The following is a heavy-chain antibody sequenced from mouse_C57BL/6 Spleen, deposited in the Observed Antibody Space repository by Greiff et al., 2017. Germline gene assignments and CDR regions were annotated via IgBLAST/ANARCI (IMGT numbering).Heavy chain of an antibody. V-gene: IGHV1-69*01. Sequence: QVQLQQPGAELVMPGASVKLSCKASGSTFTSYWMHWVKQRPGQGLEWIGEIDPSDSYTNYNQKFKGKSTLTVDKSSSTAYMQLSSLTSEDSAVYYCARPWDYWGQGTSVTVSS. J-gene: IGHJ4*01. CDR3: ARPWDY. CDR1: GSTFTSYW. CDR2: IDPSDSYT.